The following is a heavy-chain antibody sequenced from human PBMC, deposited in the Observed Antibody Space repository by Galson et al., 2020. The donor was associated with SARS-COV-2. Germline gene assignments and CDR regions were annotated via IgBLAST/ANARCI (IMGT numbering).Heavy chain of an antibody. D-gene: IGHD3-10*01. V-gene: IGHV4-34*01. Sequence: SQASETLSLTCAVYGASFSDNYWTWIRQPPGKRLEWIGEINHSGSTNYNPSLESRVTISEDTSKSQFSLRLNSVTAADTAVYYCARVRFGGLLFEYWGQGTLVTVSS. J-gene: IGHJ4*02. CDR1: GASFSDNY. CDR3: ARVRFGGLLFEY. CDR2: INHSGST.